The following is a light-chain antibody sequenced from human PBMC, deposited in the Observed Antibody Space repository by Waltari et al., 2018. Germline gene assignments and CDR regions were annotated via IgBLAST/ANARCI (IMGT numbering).Light chain of an antibody. CDR3: QVWDSSSDHWV. CDR1: NIGSRT. CDR2: YDS. J-gene: IGLJ3*02. V-gene: IGLV3-21*04. Sequence: SYLLPQPSSVSVAPGKTARITCGGSNIGSRTVHWHQQKPGQAPVLVFYYDSDRPSGIPERFSGSNSGNTATLTISRVEVGDEADYYCQVWDSSSDHWVFGGGTKLTVL.